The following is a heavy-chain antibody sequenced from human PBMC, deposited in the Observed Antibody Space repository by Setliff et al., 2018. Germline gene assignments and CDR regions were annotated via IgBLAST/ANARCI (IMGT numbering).Heavy chain of an antibody. V-gene: IGHV5-51*07. J-gene: IGHJ3*02. Sequence: GESLKISCKGSGYSFTSYWIGWVHQMPGKGLEWMGIIFPGNSDTRYSPSFQGQVTISADKSISTAYLQWSSLKASDTAMYYCAREMEAAGQRAFDIWGQGTMVTVSS. CDR1: GYSFTSYW. CDR2: IFPGNSDT. D-gene: IGHD6-13*01. CDR3: AREMEAAGQRAFDI.